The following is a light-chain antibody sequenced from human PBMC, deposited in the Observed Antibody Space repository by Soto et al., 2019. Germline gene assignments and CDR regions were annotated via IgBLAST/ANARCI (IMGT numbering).Light chain of an antibody. CDR3: TSYTSSSTRGV. Sequence: QSVLTQPASVSGSPGQSITISCTGTSSDVGGYNYVSWYQQHPGKAPKLMIYDVSSRPSGVSNRFSGSKSGNTASLTISGLQDEDEADYYCTSYTSSSTRGVFGGGTKLTVL. V-gene: IGLV2-14*03. CDR1: SSDVGGYNY. J-gene: IGLJ2*01. CDR2: DVS.